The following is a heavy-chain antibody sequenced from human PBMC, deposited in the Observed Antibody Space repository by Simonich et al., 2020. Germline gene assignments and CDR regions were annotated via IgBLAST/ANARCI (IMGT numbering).Heavy chain of an antibody. Sequence: EVQLVQSGAEVKKPGESLKISCKGSGYSFTSYGIGWVRQMPGKGLEWMVIIFPGDSDTRYSPSVQGQVTISADKSISTAYLQWSSLKASDTAMYYCARLVMYSGSYYLDYWGQGTLVTVSS. D-gene: IGHD1-26*01. V-gene: IGHV5-51*01. CDR1: GYSFTSYG. CDR3: ARLVMYSGSYYLDY. J-gene: IGHJ4*02. CDR2: IFPGDSDT.